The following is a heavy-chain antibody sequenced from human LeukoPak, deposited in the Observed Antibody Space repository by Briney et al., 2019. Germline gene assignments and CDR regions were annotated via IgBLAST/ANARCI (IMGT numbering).Heavy chain of an antibody. CDR1: GGSISTYY. CDR2: IYNTGGT. V-gene: IGHV4-59*01. J-gene: IGHJ4*02. Sequence: SETLSLTCTVSGGSISTYYWSWVRQPPVKGLEWIGYIYNTGGTNYNPSLKSRVTISVDTSKNQFSLKLSSVTAADTAVYYCARGVYIAAAQYGYWGQGTLVTVSS. CDR3: ARGVYIAAAQYGY. D-gene: IGHD6-13*01.